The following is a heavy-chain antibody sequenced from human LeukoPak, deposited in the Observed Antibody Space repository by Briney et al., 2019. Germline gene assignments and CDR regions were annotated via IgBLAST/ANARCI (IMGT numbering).Heavy chain of an antibody. V-gene: IGHV4-39*01. J-gene: IGHJ5*01. D-gene: IGHD3-3*01. Sequence: SETLSLTCTVSGGSISSSSYYWGWIRQPPGKGLEWIGSIYYSGSTYYNPSLKSRVTISVDTSKNQFSLKLSSVTAADTAVYYCARRRRSGDYDFWTRRPPDPWGQGTLVTVSS. CDR2: IYYSGST. CDR1: GGSISSSSYY. CDR3: ARRRRSGDYDFWTRRPPDP.